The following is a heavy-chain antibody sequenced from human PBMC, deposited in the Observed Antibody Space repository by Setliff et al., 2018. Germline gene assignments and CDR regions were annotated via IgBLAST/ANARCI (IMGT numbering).Heavy chain of an antibody. V-gene: IGHV1-46*01. CDR3: ARASAKYEGGAFDI. CDR2: INPSGGST. CDR1: GYTFTSYY. Sequence: ASVKVSCKASGYTFTSYYVHWMRQAPGQGLEWMGMINPSGGSTFYAQNFQGGVTMTRDTSTSTVYMELSSLRSDDTAVYYCARASAKYEGGAFDIWGQGTMVTVSS. D-gene: IGHD1-26*01. J-gene: IGHJ3*02.